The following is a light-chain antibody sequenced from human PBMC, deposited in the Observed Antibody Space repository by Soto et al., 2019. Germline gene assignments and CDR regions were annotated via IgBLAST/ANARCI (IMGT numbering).Light chain of an antibody. J-gene: IGLJ1*01. V-gene: IGLV2-14*01. CDR3: SSYTSSSTLYV. CDR1: RSDVGGYNY. CDR2: EVS. Sequence: QSALTQPASVSGSPGQSITISCTGTRSDVGGYNYVSWYQQHPGKAPKLMIYEVSNRPSGVSNRFSGSKSGNTASLTISGLXAEDEADYYCSSYTSSSTLYVFGTGTKVTVL.